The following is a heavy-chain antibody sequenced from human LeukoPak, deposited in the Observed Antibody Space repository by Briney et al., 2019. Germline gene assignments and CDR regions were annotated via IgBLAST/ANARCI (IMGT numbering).Heavy chain of an antibody. CDR2: IDPRDPYT. Sequence: GASLKISCKGSGYSFTNYWITWVRQMPGEGLEWMGRIDPRDPYTNYSPSFQGHVTISADKSISTAYLQWRGLTTSDAAMYYCARRYYDSSGHYYFDYWGQGTLVTVS. CDR3: ARRYYDSSGHYYFDY. CDR1: GYSFTNYW. V-gene: IGHV5-10-1*01. J-gene: IGHJ4*02. D-gene: IGHD3-22*01.